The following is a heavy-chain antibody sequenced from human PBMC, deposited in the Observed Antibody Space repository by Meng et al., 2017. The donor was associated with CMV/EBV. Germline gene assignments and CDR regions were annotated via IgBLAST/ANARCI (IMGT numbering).Heavy chain of an antibody. V-gene: IGHV4-39*07. Sequence: QLPESGPGWVKPSETLSLTCTVSGGSISSSSYYWGWIRQPPGKGLEWIGSIYYSGSTYYNPSLKSRVTISVDTSKNQFSLRLSSVTAADTAVYYCARDYGDLRQDYWGQGTLVTVSS. CDR3: ARDYGDLRQDY. D-gene: IGHD4-17*01. J-gene: IGHJ4*02. CDR1: GGSISSSSYY. CDR2: IYYSGST.